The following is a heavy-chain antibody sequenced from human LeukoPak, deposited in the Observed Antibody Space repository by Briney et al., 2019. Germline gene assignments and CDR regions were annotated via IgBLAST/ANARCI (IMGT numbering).Heavy chain of an antibody. Sequence: GGSLRLSCAASGFTFSSYWMSWVRQAPGKGLEWVANIKQDGSEKYYVDSVKGRFTISRDNAKNSPYLQMNSLRAEDTAVYYCSCSWYYYYYYMDVWGKGTTVTVSS. CDR3: SCSWYYYYYYMDV. J-gene: IGHJ6*03. V-gene: IGHV3-7*01. CDR1: GFTFSSYW. D-gene: IGHD6-13*01. CDR2: IKQDGSEK.